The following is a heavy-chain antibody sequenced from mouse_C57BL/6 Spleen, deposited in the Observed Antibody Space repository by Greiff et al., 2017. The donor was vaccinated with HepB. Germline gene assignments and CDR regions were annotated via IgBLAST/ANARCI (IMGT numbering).Heavy chain of an antibody. CDR3: ARRYDSYDAMDY. D-gene: IGHD2-4*01. V-gene: IGHV5-6*02. J-gene: IGHJ4*01. CDR1: GFTFSSYG. Sequence: DVMLVESGGDLVKPGGSLKLSCAASGFTFSSYGMSWVRQTPDKRLEWVATISSGGSYTYYPDSGKGRFTISRDNAKNTLYLQMSSLKSEDTAMYYCARRYDSYDAMDYWGQGTSVTVSS. CDR2: ISSGGSYT.